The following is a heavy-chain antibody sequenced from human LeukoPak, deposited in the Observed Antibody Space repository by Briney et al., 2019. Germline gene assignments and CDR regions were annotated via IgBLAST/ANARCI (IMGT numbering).Heavy chain of an antibody. V-gene: IGHV4-59*08. CDR2: IYYSGST. CDR1: GGSISSYY. Sequence: SETLSPTCTVSGGSISSYYWSWIRQPPGKGLEWIGYIYYSGSTNYNPSLKSRVTISVDTSKNQFSLKLSSVTAADTAVYYCARLPRPYYDSSGYPFWAFDIWGQGTMVTVSS. J-gene: IGHJ3*02. CDR3: ARLPRPYYDSSGYPFWAFDI. D-gene: IGHD3-22*01.